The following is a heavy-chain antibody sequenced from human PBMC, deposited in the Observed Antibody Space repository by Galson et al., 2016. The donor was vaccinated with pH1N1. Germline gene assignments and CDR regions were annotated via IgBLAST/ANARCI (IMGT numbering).Heavy chain of an antibody. Sequence: SLRLSCAASGFTFDDYAMYWVRQAPGKGLEWVSGISWNSGSLAYADSVKGRFTISRDNAKNSLYLQMNSLRAEDTALYYCAKAVGYSYGHFDYWGQGTLVTVSS. CDR3: AKAVGYSYGHFDY. CDR2: ISWNSGSL. V-gene: IGHV3-9*01. J-gene: IGHJ4*02. D-gene: IGHD5-18*01. CDR1: GFTFDDYA.